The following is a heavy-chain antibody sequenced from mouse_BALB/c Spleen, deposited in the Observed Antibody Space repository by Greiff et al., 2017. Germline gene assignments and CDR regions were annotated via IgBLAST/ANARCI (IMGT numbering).Heavy chain of an antibody. D-gene: IGHD1-1*01. V-gene: IGHV3-8*02. CDR2: ISYSGST. Sequence: EVQLQESGPSLVKPSQSLYLSCYVTGYSITSCYWNWVRQCPGHKLEYMGYISYSGSTYYNPSLKSRIAIFRDTSKNQYYLQLNSVTTEDTATYYCSSSYGRPLDYWGQGTTLTVSS. J-gene: IGHJ2*01. CDR3: SSSYGRPLDY. CDR1: GYSITSCY.